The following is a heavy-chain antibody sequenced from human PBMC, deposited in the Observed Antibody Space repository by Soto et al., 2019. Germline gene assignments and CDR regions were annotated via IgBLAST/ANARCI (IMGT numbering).Heavy chain of an antibody. CDR3: AKDRELTLYFDV. D-gene: IGHD3-9*01. V-gene: IGHV3-30*18. CDR1: GFTFSSYA. Sequence: QVQLVESGGGVVQPGRSLSLSCAASGFTFSSYAMHWVRQAPGKGLEWVAVISYDGSNAYYADSVKGRFTISRDNSKNTVHLQMSSLRAEDTAVYYCAKDRELTLYFDVWGQGTLVTVSS. J-gene: IGHJ4*02. CDR2: ISYDGSNA.